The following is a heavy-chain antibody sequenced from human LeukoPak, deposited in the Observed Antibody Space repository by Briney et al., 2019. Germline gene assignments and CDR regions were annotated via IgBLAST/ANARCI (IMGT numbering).Heavy chain of an antibody. CDR1: GGSISSYY. Sequence: SETLSLTCTLCGGSISSYYWSWIRQPAGKGLEWIGRIYTSGSTNYNPSLKSRVTMSVDTSKNQFSVKLSSVTAADTAVYYCARDGYYYDSTGYSGDYWGQGTLVTVSS. CDR2: IYTSGST. J-gene: IGHJ4*02. CDR3: ARDGYYYDSTGYSGDY. D-gene: IGHD3-22*01. V-gene: IGHV4-4*07.